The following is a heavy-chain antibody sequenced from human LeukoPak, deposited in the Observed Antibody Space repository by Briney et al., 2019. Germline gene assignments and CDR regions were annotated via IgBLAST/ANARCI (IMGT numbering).Heavy chain of an antibody. CDR1: GFTFDDYA. J-gene: IGHJ6*02. Sequence: PGRSLRLSCAASGFTFDDYAMHWVRQAPGKGLEWVSGISWNSGSIGYADSVKGRFTISRDNAKNSLYLQMNSLRAEDTALYYCAKGAWRGQLVDPFYYYGMDVWGQGTTVTVSS. D-gene: IGHD6-13*01. V-gene: IGHV3-9*01. CDR2: ISWNSGSI. CDR3: AKGAWRGQLVDPFYYYGMDV.